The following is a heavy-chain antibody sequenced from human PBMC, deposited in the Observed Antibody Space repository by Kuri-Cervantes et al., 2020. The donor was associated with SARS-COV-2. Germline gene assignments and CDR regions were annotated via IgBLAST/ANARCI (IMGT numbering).Heavy chain of an antibody. Sequence: ASVKVSCKASGYTFTGYYMHWMRQAPGQGLEWMGWINPNGGGTNYAQKFQGRVTMTRDTSISTAYMELSRLRSDDTAVYYCASNSNYWYYGMDVWGQRTTVTVSS. V-gene: IGHV1-2*02. CDR2: INPNGGGT. J-gene: IGHJ6*02. D-gene: IGHD4-11*01. CDR1: GYTFTGYY. CDR3: ASNSNYWYYGMDV.